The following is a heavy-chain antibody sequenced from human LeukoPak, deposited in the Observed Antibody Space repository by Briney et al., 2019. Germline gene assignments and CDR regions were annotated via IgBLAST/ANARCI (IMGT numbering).Heavy chain of an antibody. CDR2: IKQGGSEE. CDR3: ARGSRYCSSTSCYSFDY. V-gene: IGHV3-7*01. D-gene: IGHD2-2*02. CDR1: GFTFNSFW. J-gene: IGHJ4*02. Sequence: PGGSLRLSCAASGFTFNSFWMSWVRQAPGKGLEWVANIKQGGSEEYYVDSVRGRFTISRDNAKNSLYLQMNSLRAEDTAVYYCARGSRYCSSTSCYSFDYWGQGTLVTVSS.